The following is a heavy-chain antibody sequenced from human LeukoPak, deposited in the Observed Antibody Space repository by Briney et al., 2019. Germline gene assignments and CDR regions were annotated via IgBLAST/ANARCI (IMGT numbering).Heavy chain of an antibody. CDR2: ISWNSGSI. D-gene: IGHD1-26*01. CDR1: GFTFDDYA. V-gene: IGHV3-9*01. Sequence: GRSLRLSCAASGFTFDDYAMHWVRQAPGKGLEWVSGISWNSGSIGYADSVKGRFTISRDNAKNSLYLQMNSLRAEDTAVYYCARNGWELEQYFQHWGQGTLVTVSS. J-gene: IGHJ1*01. CDR3: ARNGWELEQYFQH.